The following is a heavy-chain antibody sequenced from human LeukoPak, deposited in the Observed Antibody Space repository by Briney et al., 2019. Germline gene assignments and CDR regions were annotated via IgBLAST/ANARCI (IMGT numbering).Heavy chain of an antibody. CDR3: ARDGGIAVAGTSDY. J-gene: IGHJ4*02. CDR2: IKSDGTST. D-gene: IGHD6-19*01. Sequence: GGSLRLSCAASGFTFRNYWMHWVRQAPGRGLVWVARIKSDGTSTTYADPVKGRFTISRDNAKNTLYVQMNSLRAEDTAVYYCARDGGIAVAGTSDYWGQGTLVTVSS. CDR1: GFTFRNYW. V-gene: IGHV3-74*01.